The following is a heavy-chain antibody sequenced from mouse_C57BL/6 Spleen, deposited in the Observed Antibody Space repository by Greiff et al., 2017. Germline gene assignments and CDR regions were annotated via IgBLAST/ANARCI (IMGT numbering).Heavy chain of an antibody. D-gene: IGHD1-1*01. Sequence: QVHVKQSGAELVKPGASVKISCKASGYAFSSYWMNWVKQRPGKGLEWIGQIYPGDGDTNYNGKFKGKATLTADKSSSTAYMQLSSLTSEDSAVYFCARLGYYGSSHQAWFAYWGQGTLVTVSA. J-gene: IGHJ3*01. CDR3: ARLGYYGSSHQAWFAY. CDR1: GYAFSSYW. V-gene: IGHV1-80*01. CDR2: IYPGDGDT.